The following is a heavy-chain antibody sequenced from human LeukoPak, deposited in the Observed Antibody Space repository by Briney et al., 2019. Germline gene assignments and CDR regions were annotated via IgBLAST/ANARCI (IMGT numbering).Heavy chain of an antibody. CDR3: ARGAYYHDRGGYLPY. Sequence: ASVKVSCKASGYTFTGYYMHWVRQAPGQGLGWMGWINPNSGGTNYAQKFQGRVTITRDTSISTAYMELSRLRSDDTAVYYCARGAYYHDRGGYLPYWGQGTLVTVSS. V-gene: IGHV1-2*02. CDR1: GYTFTGYY. D-gene: IGHD3-22*01. J-gene: IGHJ4*02. CDR2: INPNSGGT.